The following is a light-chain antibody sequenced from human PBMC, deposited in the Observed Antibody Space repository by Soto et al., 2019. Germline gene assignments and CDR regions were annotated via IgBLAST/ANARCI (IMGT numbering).Light chain of an antibody. CDR2: LGS. V-gene: IGKV2-28*01. Sequence: DIVMTQSPVSLPVTPGEPASITCRSSQSLLHSDGYNYLDWYLQKPGQSPQLLIYLGSTRASGVPDRFRGSGSGTDFTLKISRVEAEDVGVYYCMQALQTPLTFGGGTKVEIK. CDR3: MQALQTPLT. CDR1: QSLLHSDGYNY. J-gene: IGKJ4*01.